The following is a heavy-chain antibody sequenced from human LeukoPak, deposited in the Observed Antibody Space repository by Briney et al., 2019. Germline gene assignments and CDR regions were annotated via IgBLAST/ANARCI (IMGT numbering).Heavy chain of an antibody. J-gene: IGHJ4*02. V-gene: IGHV4-38-2*02. CDR2: NYYSGST. CDR1: GYSINSCYY. D-gene: IGHD3-16*01. CDR3: ARDNDSRAPPHFHY. Sequence: SETLSLTCTVSGYSINSCYYWGWIRQPPGKGLEWIESNYYSGSTYYNPSLKSRVTISVDTSKNQFSLKLSSVTAADTAVYYCARDNDSRAPPHFHYWGGETLVSVSS.